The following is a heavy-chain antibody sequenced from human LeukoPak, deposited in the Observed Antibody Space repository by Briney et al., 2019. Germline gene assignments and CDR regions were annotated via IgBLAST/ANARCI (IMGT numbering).Heavy chain of an antibody. CDR1: GFTFSTYW. V-gene: IGHV3-7*01. CDR3: ARSRFYFDY. CDR2: IKPDGSEK. J-gene: IGHJ4*02. Sequence: GGSLRLSCAASGFTFSTYWMGWVRQAPGKGLEWVAKIKPDGSEKDHVDSVKGRFTISRDNAKNSLYLRLNSQRAEDTAVYYCARSRFYFDYWSQGTLVTVSS.